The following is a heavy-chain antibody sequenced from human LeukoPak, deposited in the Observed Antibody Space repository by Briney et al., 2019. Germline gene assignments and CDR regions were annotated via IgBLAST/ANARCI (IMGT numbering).Heavy chain of an antibody. Sequence: DSVKGRFTISRDNSNNTLYLQMNSLRAEDTAVYYCAKNGMYHDFWSGYFDYWGQGTLVTVSS. V-gene: IGHV3-23*01. CDR3: AKNGMYHDFWSGYFDY. J-gene: IGHJ4*02. D-gene: IGHD3-3*01.